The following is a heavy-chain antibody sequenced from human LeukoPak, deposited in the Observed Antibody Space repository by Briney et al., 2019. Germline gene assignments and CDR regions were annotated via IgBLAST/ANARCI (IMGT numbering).Heavy chain of an antibody. CDR1: GFTFSSYA. CDR3: AKRAAGTDYYYYYMDV. D-gene: IGHD6-13*01. CDR2: ISGSGGST. Sequence: GGSLRLSCAASGFTFSSYAMSWVRQAPGKGLEWVSAISGSGGSTYYADSVKGRFTISRDNAKNSLYLQMNSLRAEDTAVYYCAKRAAGTDYYYYYMDVWGKGTTVTVSS. V-gene: IGHV3-23*01. J-gene: IGHJ6*03.